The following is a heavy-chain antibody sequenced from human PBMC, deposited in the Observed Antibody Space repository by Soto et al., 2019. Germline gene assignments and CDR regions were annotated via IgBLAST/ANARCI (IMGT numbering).Heavy chain of an antibody. CDR3: AGTTSHQWYYMDV. J-gene: IGHJ6*03. Sequence: SQTLSLTCVISWDSVSSNSAAWNWIRLSPSRGLEWLARTYYRSRWYNDYAVSVRSRITVNPDTSKNQFSLQLTSVTPEDTAVYYCAGTTSHQWYYMDVWGKGTTVTVSS. CDR2: TYYRSRWYN. V-gene: IGHV6-1*01. CDR1: WDSVSSNSAA. D-gene: IGHD1-7*01.